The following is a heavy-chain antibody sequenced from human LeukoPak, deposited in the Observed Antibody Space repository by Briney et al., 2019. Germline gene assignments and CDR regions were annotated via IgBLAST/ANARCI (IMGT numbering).Heavy chain of an antibody. CDR1: GGSFTDYY. J-gene: IGHJ4*02. Sequence: PSETLSLTCAISGGSFTDYYWSWIRQPPGKGLELIGDINDSGSTNSSPSLKSRVVISLDTSKSQLSLKLSPVTAADTATYFCARAGRGTSSRALDYWGQGALVTVSS. D-gene: IGHD1-1*01. CDR2: INDSGST. V-gene: IGHV4-34*01. CDR3: ARAGRGTSSRALDY.